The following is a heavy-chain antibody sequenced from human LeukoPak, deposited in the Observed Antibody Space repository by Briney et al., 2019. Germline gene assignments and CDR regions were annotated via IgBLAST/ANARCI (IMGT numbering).Heavy chain of an antibody. CDR3: ARPIAGYSYGTLDNWFDP. CDR1: GYSFTSYW. CDR2: IYPGDYDT. Sequence: GASLKISCKGSGYSFTSYWIGWVRQMPGKGLEWMGIIYPGDYDTRYSPSFQGQVTISADKSISAAYLQWSSLKASDTAMYYCARPIAGYSYGTLDNWFDPWGQGTLVTVPS. D-gene: IGHD5-18*01. J-gene: IGHJ5*02. V-gene: IGHV5-51*01.